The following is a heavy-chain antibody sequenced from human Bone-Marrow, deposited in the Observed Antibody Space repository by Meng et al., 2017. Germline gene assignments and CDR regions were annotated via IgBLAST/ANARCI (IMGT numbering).Heavy chain of an antibody. CDR3: ARDPAL. CDR2: IAGNGDAP. D-gene: IGHD2-2*01. CDR1: GFTFSSYS. J-gene: IGHJ4*02. Sequence: GGSLRLSCAASGFTFSSYSMSWVRQAPGKGLQVVSTIAGNGDAPEYADSVKGRFTISRDNAKNSLYLQMNSLRAEDTAVYYCARDPALWGQGTLVTVSS. V-gene: IGHV3-23*01.